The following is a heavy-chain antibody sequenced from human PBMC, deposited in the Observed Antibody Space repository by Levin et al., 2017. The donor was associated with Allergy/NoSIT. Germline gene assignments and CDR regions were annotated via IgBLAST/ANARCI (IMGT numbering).Heavy chain of an antibody. V-gene: IGHV1-2*02. J-gene: IGHJ4*02. CDR3: ARESPYYFDY. CDR2: INPLSGDK. Sequence: GESLKISCKASGYIFTGYYLHWVRQAPGQGLEWMAWINPLSGDKKYAPKFQGTVTLTRDTSSNTAHMEVSRLTSADPAVYFCARESPYYFDYWGQGTLVTVSS. CDR1: GYIFTGYY.